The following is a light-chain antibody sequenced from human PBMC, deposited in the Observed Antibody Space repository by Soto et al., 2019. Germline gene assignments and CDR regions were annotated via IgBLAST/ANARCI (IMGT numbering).Light chain of an antibody. CDR3: QSYDSSLSAFYV. CDR2: GNS. Sequence: QSVLTQPPSASGTPGQRVTISCSGSSSNIGSYNVHWYQQLPGTAPKLLIYGNSNRPSGVPDRFSGSKSGTSASLAITGLQAEDEADYYCQSYDSSLSAFYVFGTGTKLTVL. V-gene: IGLV1-40*01. CDR1: SSNIGSYN. J-gene: IGLJ1*01.